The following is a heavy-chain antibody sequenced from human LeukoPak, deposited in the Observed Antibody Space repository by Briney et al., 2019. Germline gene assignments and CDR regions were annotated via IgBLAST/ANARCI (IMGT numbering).Heavy chain of an antibody. V-gene: IGHV1-2*02. CDR2: INPNSGGT. CDR1: GYTFTIYY. D-gene: IGHD2-2*01. J-gene: IGHJ3*02. Sequence: ASVKVSCKASGYTFTIYYMHWVRQAPGQGLELMGWINPNSGGTNYAQKFQGRVTITRNTSISTAYMELSSLRSEDTAVYYCALGYCTITSCYVGDAFDIWGQGTMVTVSS. CDR3: ALGYCTITSCYVGDAFDI.